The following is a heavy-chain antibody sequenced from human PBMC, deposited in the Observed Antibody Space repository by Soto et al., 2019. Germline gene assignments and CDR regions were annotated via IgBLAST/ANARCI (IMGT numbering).Heavy chain of an antibody. CDR1: GFTFSSYG. V-gene: IGHV3-33*01. CDR3: ARWDSSLLDY. D-gene: IGHD3-22*01. J-gene: IGHJ4*02. Sequence: GGSLRLSCVVSGFTFSSYGFHWVRQAPGKGLEWVAVIWCDGSNKDYGDSVKGRFTISRDNSKKTVYLQMNSLRVEDTAVYYCARWDSSLLDYWGQGTQVTVSS. CDR2: IWCDGSNK.